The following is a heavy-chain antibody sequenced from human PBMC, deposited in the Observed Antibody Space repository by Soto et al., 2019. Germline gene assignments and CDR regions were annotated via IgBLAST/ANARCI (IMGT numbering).Heavy chain of an antibody. CDR1: GFTFDDYA. J-gene: IGHJ3*02. Sequence: EVQLVESGGGLVQPGRSLRLSCAASGFTFDDYAMHWVRQAPGKGLEWVSGISWNSGSIGYADSVKGRFTISRDNAKNSLYLQMNSLRAEDTALYYCAKDIARMDFGVDTNAFDIWGQGTMVTVSS. CDR2: ISWNSGSI. CDR3: AKDIARMDFGVDTNAFDI. D-gene: IGHD3-3*01. V-gene: IGHV3-9*01.